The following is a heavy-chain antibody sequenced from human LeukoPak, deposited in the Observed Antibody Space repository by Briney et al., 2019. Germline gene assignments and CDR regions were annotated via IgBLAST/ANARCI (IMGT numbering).Heavy chain of an antibody. CDR3: ARTADYGDYALDY. CDR2: ISSSSSYI. J-gene: IGHJ4*02. V-gene: IGHV3-21*01. Sequence: PGGSLRLSCAASGFTFSSYSMNWVRQAPGKGLEWVSSISSSSSYIYYADSVKGRFTISRDNAKNSLYLQMNSLRAEDTAVYYCARTADYGDYALDYWGQGTLVTASS. D-gene: IGHD4-17*01. CDR1: GFTFSSYS.